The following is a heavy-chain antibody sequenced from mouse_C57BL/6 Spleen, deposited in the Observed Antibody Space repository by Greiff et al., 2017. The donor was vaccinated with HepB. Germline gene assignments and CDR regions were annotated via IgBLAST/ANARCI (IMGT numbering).Heavy chain of an antibody. V-gene: IGHV1-66*01. J-gene: IGHJ2*01. D-gene: IGHD2-5*01. CDR1: GYSFTSYY. CDR3: ARESYYSNYGGFDY. CDR2: IYPGSGNT. Sequence: QVQLQQSGPELVKPGASVKISCKASGYSFTSYYIHWVKQRPGQGLEWIGWIYPGSGNTKYNEKFKGKATLTADTSSSTAYMQLSSLTSEDSAVYYCARESYYSNYGGFDYWGQGTTLTVSS.